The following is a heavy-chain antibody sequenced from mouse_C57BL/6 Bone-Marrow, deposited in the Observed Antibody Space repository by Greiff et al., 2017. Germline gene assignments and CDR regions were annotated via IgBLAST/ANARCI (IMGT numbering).Heavy chain of an antibody. Sequence: QVQLQQSGAELVRPGASVTLSCKASGYTFTDYEMHWVKQTPVHGLEWIGAIDPETGGTAYNQKFKGKAILTADKSSSTAYMELRSLTSEDSAVYYCTRWLLPYYVDYWGQGTTLTVSS. CDR3: TRWLLPYYVDY. J-gene: IGHJ2*01. CDR1: GYTFTDYE. V-gene: IGHV1-15*01. CDR2: IDPETGGT. D-gene: IGHD2-3*01.